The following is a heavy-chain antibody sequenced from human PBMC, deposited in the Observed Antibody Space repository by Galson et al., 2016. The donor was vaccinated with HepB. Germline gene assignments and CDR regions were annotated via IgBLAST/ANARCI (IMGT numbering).Heavy chain of an antibody. V-gene: IGHV6-1*01. D-gene: IGHD6-6*01. CDR2: TYFRSKWYN. CDR3: ARDVGSTPAARSFDY. J-gene: IGHJ4*02. CDR1: GDSVSSNTAA. Sequence: AISGDSVSSNTAAWNWIRQSPSRGLEWLGRTYFRSKWYNDYTMSVKSRIIISPDTSKNQFSLQLNSATPEDTAVYYCARDVGSTPAARSFDYWGQGTLVTVSS.